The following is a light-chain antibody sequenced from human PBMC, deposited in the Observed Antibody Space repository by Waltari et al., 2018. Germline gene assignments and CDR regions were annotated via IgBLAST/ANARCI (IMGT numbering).Light chain of an antibody. J-gene: IGKJ1*01. V-gene: IGKV3-20*01. CDR1: QSVSRT. Sequence: EIVLTQSPGNLSLSPGERVTLSCRASQSVSRTLAWYQQKPGQAPRLLIYGASTRATGIPDRFSGSGSGTDFSLTISRLEPEDFAVYYCQHYRSLPVTFGQGTKVEIK. CDR3: QHYRSLPVT. CDR2: GAS.